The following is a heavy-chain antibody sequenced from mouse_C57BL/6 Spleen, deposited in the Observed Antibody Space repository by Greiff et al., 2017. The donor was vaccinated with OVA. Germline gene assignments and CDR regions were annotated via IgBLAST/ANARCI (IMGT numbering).Heavy chain of an antibody. CDR1: GYTFTSYW. Sequence: QVQLKQPGAELVMPGASVKLSCKASGYTFTSYWMHWVKQRPGQGLEWIGEIDPSDSYTNYNQKFKGKSTLTVDKSSSTAYMQLSSLTSEDSAVYYCARGGYGSSYGAWFAYWGQGTLVTVSA. CDR2: IDPSDSYT. CDR3: ARGGYGSSYGAWFAY. V-gene: IGHV1-69*01. J-gene: IGHJ3*01. D-gene: IGHD1-1*01.